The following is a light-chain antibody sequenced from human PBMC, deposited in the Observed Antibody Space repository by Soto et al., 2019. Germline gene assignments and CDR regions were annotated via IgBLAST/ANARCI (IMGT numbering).Light chain of an antibody. J-gene: IGKJ1*01. CDR2: AAS. Sequence: DSQITQSPSSLSASVGDRVTITCRASQSISSYLNWYQQKPGRAPKPLIYAASSLQSGVPSRFSGSGSGTDFTLTISSLQPEDFATYYCQQSYSTPQTFGQGTKVDIK. CDR1: QSISSY. CDR3: QQSYSTPQT. V-gene: IGKV1-39*01.